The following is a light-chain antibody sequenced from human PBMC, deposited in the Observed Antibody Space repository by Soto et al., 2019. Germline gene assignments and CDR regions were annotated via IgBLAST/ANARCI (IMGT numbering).Light chain of an antibody. J-gene: IGLJ3*02. Sequence: YELTQPPSVSVSPGQAASITCSGENLGSKYAFWYQQRSGQSPVVLIYQDRKRPSGIPERFSGSNSGNTATLTISGTLPMDEADYYCQAWDGNTGVFGGGTKLTVL. CDR3: QAWDGNTGV. V-gene: IGLV3-1*01. CDR2: QDR. CDR1: NLGSKY.